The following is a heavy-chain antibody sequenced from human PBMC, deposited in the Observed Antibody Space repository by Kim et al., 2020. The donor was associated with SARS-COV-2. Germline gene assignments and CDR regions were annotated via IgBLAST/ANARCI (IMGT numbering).Heavy chain of an antibody. D-gene: IGHD6-25*01. CDR1: GFSFSSYW. J-gene: IGHJ4*02. CDR3: GQRAFDY. Sequence: GGSLRLSCAASGFSFSSYWMTWVLQAPGKGLEWVASMKQDGSEKYYVDSVKGRFTISRDNAKNSLYLQMNSLRDEDTAVYYCGQRAFDYWGQGTLVAVS. V-gene: IGHV3-7*03. CDR2: MKQDGSEK.